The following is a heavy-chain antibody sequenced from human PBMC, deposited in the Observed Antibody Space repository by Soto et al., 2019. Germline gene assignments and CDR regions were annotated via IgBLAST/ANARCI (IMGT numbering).Heavy chain of an antibody. D-gene: IGHD6-19*01. CDR2: IKSKTDGGTT. V-gene: IGHV3-15*01. CDR3: ARDPSGWGLDC. CDR1: GFTFSNAW. Sequence: GGSLRLSCAASGFTFSNAWMSWVRQAPGKGLEWVGRIKSKTDGGTTDYAAPVKGRFTISRDDSKNTLYLQMNSLRAEDTAVYYCARDPSGWGLDCWGQGAQVTVSS. J-gene: IGHJ4*02.